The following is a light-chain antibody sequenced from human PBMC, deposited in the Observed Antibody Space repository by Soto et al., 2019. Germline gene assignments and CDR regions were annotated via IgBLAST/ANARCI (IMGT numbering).Light chain of an antibody. V-gene: IGKV4-1*01. CDR1: QSVLYSSNNKNY. CDR3: QQYYTNALS. J-gene: IGKJ4*01. CDR2: WAS. Sequence: DIVMTQSPDSLAVSLGERATINCKSSQSVLYSSNNKNYLAWYQQKPGQPPKLLIYWASTRDSGVPDRFSGSGSVTDFTLTISSLQAEDVAVYYCQQYYTNALSFGGGTKV.